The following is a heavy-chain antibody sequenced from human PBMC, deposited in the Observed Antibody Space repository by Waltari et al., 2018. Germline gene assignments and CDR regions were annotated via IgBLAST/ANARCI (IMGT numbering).Heavy chain of an antibody. V-gene: IGHV4-34*01. CDR1: GGSFSGYY. J-gene: IGHJ6*02. Sequence: QVQLQQWGAGLLKPSETLSLTCAVYGGSFSGYYWSWIRQPPGKGLEWIGEINHSGSTHYNPSLKSRVTISVDTSKNQFSLKLSSVTAADTAVYYCARARYCSSTSCYHYYYYGMDVWGQGTTVTVSS. CDR3: ARARYCSSTSCYHYYYYGMDV. CDR2: INHSGST. D-gene: IGHD2-2*01.